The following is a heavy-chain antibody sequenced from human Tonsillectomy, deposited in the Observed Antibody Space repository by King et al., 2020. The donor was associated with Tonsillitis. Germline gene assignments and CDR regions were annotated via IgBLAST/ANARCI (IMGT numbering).Heavy chain of an antibody. V-gene: IGHV3-13*04. J-gene: IGHJ3*02. D-gene: IGHD3-22*01. Sequence: QLVQSGGGLVQPGGSLRLSCAASGFTFSSYDMHWVRQATGKGLEWVSSIGTVGDTYYPGSVKGRFTISRENAKNSLYLQMNSLRAGDTVVYFCARVAHYFDSSGYSDAFDIWGQGTMVTVSS. CDR2: IGTVGDT. CDR3: ARVAHYFDSSGYSDAFDI. CDR1: GFTFSSYD.